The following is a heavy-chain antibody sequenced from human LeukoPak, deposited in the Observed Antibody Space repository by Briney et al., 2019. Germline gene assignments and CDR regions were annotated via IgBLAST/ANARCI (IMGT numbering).Heavy chain of an antibody. CDR1: GFTFSSYA. V-gene: IGHV3-30-3*01. D-gene: IGHD2-15*01. Sequence: GGSLRLSCAASGFTFSSYAMHWVRQAPGKGLEWVAVISYGGSNKYYADSVKGRFTISRDNSKNTLYLQMNSLRADDTAVYYCARDPCSGGSCYRNFDYWGQGTLVTVSS. CDR2: ISYGGSNK. J-gene: IGHJ4*02. CDR3: ARDPCSGGSCYRNFDY.